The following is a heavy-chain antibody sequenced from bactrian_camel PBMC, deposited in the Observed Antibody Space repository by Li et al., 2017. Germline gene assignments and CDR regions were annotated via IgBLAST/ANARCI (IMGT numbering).Heavy chain of an antibody. CDR1: GFPFSDYP. CDR2: IDYSGILT. D-gene: IGHD2*01. V-gene: IGHV3S42*01. CDR3: AADPTCRRCSGYLCTLPQSSAY. J-gene: IGHJ4*01. Sequence: VQLVESGGGSVQTGGSLRLSCAASGFPFSDYPVSWVRQAPGKGLEWVAQIDYSGILTRYNSPVKGRFTISRDNAKNTLYLQMNNLIPEDSAMYYCAADPTCRRCSGYLCTLPQSSAYWGRGTQVTVS.